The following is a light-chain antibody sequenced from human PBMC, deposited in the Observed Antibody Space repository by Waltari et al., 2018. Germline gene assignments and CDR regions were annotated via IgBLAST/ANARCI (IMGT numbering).Light chain of an antibody. Sequence: QSALTQPRSVSGSPGQPVTIPRTGTPTAVGSYASVSWYQQRPGKAPKPIIYDVPEPPSGVPDRFSGSKSGNTASLTISGLQPEDEADYFCSSYTPTSILVFGGGTKLTV. J-gene: IGLJ2*01. CDR3: SSYTPTSILV. CDR1: PTAVGSYAS. CDR2: DVP. V-gene: IGLV2-11*01.